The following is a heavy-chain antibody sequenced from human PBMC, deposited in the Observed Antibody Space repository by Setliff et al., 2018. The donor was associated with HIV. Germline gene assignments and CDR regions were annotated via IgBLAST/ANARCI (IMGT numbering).Heavy chain of an antibody. Sequence: SETLSLTCTVSGGSTDSGSYYWAWIRQPPGKGLEWIGSMCYTGSTYYNPSLKSRVTISIDTSKNQFSLKLNSVTAADTAMYYCARDGGSSGWYFVLGYSDYWGPGTLVTVSS. D-gene: IGHD6-19*01. J-gene: IGHJ4*02. CDR1: GGSTDSGSYY. CDR3: ARDGGSSGWYFVLGYSDY. CDR2: MCYTGST. V-gene: IGHV4-39*02.